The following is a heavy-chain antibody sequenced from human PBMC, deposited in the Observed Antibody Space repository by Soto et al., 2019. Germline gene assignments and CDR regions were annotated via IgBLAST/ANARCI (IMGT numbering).Heavy chain of an antibody. D-gene: IGHD3-3*01. CDR2: IIPIFGTA. Sequence: GGSVKVSCKASGGPFRSYSISWVRQAPGQGVEWMGGIIPIFGTANYAQKFQGRVTITADESTSTAYMELSSLRSEDTAVYYRARRNDFWSGYYLAGRPSPPPYYYYGMDVWGQGTTVTV. CDR1: GGPFRSYS. J-gene: IGHJ6*02. V-gene: IGHV1-69*01. CDR3: ARRNDFWSGYYLAGRPSPPPYYYYGMDV.